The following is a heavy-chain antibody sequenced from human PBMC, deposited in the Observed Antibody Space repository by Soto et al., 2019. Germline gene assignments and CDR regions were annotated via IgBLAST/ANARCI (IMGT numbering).Heavy chain of an antibody. Sequence: PGESLKISCRASGYTFASYWIGWVRQMPGKGLEWMGIIYPGDSDTRYSPSFQGQVTISVDKSISTAYLQWSSLKASDTAMYYCARGSTGSTTHFYYYGMDVWGQGTTVTVSS. D-gene: IGHD1-1*01. J-gene: IGHJ6*02. CDR1: GYTFASYW. CDR3: ARGSTGSTTHFYYYGMDV. CDR2: IYPGDSDT. V-gene: IGHV5-51*01.